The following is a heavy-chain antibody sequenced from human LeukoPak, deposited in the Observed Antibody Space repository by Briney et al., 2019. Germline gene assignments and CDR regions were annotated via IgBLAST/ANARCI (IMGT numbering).Heavy chain of an antibody. D-gene: IGHD6-13*01. CDR3: ARSRYSNSWLFDY. V-gene: IGHV3-23*01. Sequence: GGSLRLSCAAPGITFSSYAMTWVRHAPAKGLEWASAISGSGVNTYYADSVKRRFTISRDNSKNTVYLQMNSLRAEDTAVFYCARSRYSNSWLFDYWGQGTLVTVSS. J-gene: IGHJ4*02. CDR1: GITFSSYA. CDR2: ISGSGVNT.